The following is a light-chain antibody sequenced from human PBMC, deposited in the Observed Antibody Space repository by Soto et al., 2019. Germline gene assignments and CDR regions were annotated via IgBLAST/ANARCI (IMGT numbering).Light chain of an antibody. Sequence: QSALTQPASVSGSPGQSITISCTGTSSDVGGYNYVSWYQQYPGKAPKLMISEVSNRPSGVSDRFSASKSANTASLTISGLQAEDEADYYCISSTNPNALLVFGTGTKLTVL. CDR1: SSDVGGYNY. J-gene: IGLJ1*01. CDR3: ISSTNPNALLV. V-gene: IGLV2-14*01. CDR2: EVS.